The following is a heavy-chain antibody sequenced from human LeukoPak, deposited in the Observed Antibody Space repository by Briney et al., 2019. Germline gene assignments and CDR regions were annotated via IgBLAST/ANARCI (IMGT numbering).Heavy chain of an antibody. CDR2: ISGSGGST. D-gene: IGHD6-19*01. V-gene: IGHV3-23*01. J-gene: IGHJ4*02. CDR3: AKDRVAVAALPDY. CDR1: GFTFSSYA. Sequence: QAGGSPRLSCAASGFTFSSYAMSWVRQAPGKGLEWVSAISGSGGSTYYADSVKGRFTISRDNSKNTLYLQMNSLRAEDTAVYYCAKDRVAVAALPDYWGQGTLVTVSS.